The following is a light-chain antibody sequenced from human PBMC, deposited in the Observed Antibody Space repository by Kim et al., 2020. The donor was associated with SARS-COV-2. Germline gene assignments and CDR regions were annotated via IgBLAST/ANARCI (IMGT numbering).Light chain of an antibody. Sequence: SYELTQPPSVSVAPGKTARITCGGNNIGSKSVHWYQQKPGQAPVLVIYYDSERPSGIPERFSGSNSGNTATLTISRAEAGDEADYYCQVWDSSSDHWVFGGGTQLTVL. CDR1: NIGSKS. CDR3: QVWDSSSDHWV. V-gene: IGLV3-21*04. J-gene: IGLJ2*01. CDR2: YDS.